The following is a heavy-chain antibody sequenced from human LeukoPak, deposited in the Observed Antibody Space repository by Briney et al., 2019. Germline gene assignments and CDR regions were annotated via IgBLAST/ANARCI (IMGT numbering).Heavy chain of an antibody. CDR1: GGSINISNW. CDR3: ARATDRYYYGSGSYSDY. J-gene: IGHJ4*02. Sequence: SGTLSLTCVVSGGSINISNWWSWVRQPPGKGLEWIGEIYHSGSTNYNPSLKSRVTILLDKSKNQFSLRLSSVTAADTAVYYCARATDRYYYGSGSYSDYWGQGTLVTVSS. CDR2: IYHSGST. V-gene: IGHV4-4*02. D-gene: IGHD3-10*01.